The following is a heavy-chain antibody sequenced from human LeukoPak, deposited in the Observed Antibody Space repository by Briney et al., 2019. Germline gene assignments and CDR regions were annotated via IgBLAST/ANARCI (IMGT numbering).Heavy chain of an antibody. CDR1: GFTFSDHY. J-gene: IGHJ4*02. D-gene: IGHD1-26*01. CDR2: TRNKANSYTT. V-gene: IGHV3-72*01. CDR3: AREPYSGSYFDH. Sequence: HPGGSLRLSCAASGFTFSDHYMDWVRQPPGKGLEWVGRTRNKANSYTTEYAASVKGRFTISRDDSKNSLYLQMNSLNTEDTAVYYCAREPYSGSYFDHWGQGTLVTVSS.